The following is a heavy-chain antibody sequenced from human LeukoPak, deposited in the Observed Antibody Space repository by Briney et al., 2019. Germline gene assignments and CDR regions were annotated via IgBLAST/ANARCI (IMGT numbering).Heavy chain of an antibody. V-gene: IGHV1-2*02. CDR1: GGTFSSYA. Sequence: ASVKVSCKASGGTFSSYAISWVRQAPGQGLEWMGWINPNSGGTNYAQKFQGRVTMTRDTSISTAYMELSRLRSDDTAVYYCARDPVDTAMVYDYWGQGTLVTVSS. CDR3: ARDPVDTAMVYDY. D-gene: IGHD5-18*01. CDR2: INPNSGGT. J-gene: IGHJ4*02.